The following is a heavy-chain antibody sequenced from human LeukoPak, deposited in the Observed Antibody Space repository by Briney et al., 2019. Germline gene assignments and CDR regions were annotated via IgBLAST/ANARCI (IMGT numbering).Heavy chain of an antibody. J-gene: IGHJ6*03. V-gene: IGHV4-39*02. CDR3: AKDPTYNWNDPWRLYYYMDF. CDR1: GGSISSSSYY. D-gene: IGHD1-1*01. CDR2: IYYSGST. Sequence: SETLSLTCTVSGGSISSSSYYWGWIRQPPGKGLEWTGSIYYSGSTYYNPSLKSRVTISVDTSKTQFSLKLSSVTAADMAVYYCAKDPTYNWNDPWRLYYYMDFWGKATTVTVSS.